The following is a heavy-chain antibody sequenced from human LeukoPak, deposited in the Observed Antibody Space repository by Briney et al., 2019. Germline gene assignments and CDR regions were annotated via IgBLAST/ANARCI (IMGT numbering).Heavy chain of an antibody. CDR1: GGSISSGSYY. J-gene: IGHJ6*03. V-gene: IGHV4-39*07. CDR3: ARGKVIYYYYYMDV. CDR2: INHSGST. D-gene: IGHD2-21*01. Sequence: SQTLSLTCTVSGGSISSGSYYWSWIRQPPGKGLEWIGEINHSGSTNYNPSLKSRVTISVDTSKNQFSLKLSSVTAADTAVYYCARGKVIYYYYYMDVWGKGTTVTVSS.